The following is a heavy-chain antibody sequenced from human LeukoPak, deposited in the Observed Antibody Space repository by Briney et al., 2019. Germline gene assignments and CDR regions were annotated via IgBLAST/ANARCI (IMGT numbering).Heavy chain of an antibody. D-gene: IGHD6-13*01. V-gene: IGHV3-33*01. CDR3: VGELLTAAGTIGAFDI. CDR1: GFTLSTYG. CDR2: IWPNGSNK. Sequence: GRSLRLSCAASGFTLSTYGMHWVRQAPGKGLEWVAVIWPNGSNKYHADSVKGRFTISRDNSKSTLFLQMSSLAAEDTAVYYCVGELLTAAGTIGAFDIWGRGTMVTVSS. J-gene: IGHJ3*02.